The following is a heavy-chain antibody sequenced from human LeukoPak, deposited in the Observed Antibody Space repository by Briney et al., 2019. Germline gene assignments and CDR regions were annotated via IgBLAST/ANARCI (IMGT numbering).Heavy chain of an antibody. CDR2: IYYSGST. Sequence: SETLSLTCTVSGGPISSYYWSWIRQPPGKGLEWIGYIYYSGSTKYNPSLKSRVTISVDTSKNQFSLELSSVTAADTAVYYCARVVDHGYSDYWGLGTLVTVSS. CDR3: ARVVDHGYSDY. V-gene: IGHV4-59*01. D-gene: IGHD5-24*01. CDR1: GGPISSYY. J-gene: IGHJ4*02.